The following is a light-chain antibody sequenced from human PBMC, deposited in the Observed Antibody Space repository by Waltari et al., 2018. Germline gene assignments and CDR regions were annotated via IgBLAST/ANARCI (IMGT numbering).Light chain of an antibody. Sequence: IQMTQSPSSLSASVGARVTITCRARQCIRSYLNWYQQKPGNAPMLLIYAASSVQSGVRLRFSGSGAGTDVTLTISSLQPEDFATYYGQQRYSTFGTLGAGTKVDIK. J-gene: IGKJ3*01. V-gene: IGKV1-39*01. CDR3: QQRYSTFGT. CDR1: QCIRSY. CDR2: AAS.